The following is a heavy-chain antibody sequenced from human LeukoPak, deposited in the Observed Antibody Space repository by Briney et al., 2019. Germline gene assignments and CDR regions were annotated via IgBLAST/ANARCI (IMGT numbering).Heavy chain of an antibody. CDR2: ISGSGGST. CDR1: GFTFSSYA. D-gene: IGHD6-13*01. J-gene: IGHJ4*02. Sequence: GGSLRLSCAASGFTFSSYAMSWVRQAPGKGLEWVSAISGSGGSTYYADSVKGRFTISRDNSKNTLYLQMNSLRSEDTAVYYCAKEPSSGWYRHYFDYWGQGTLVTVSS. V-gene: IGHV3-23*01. CDR3: AKEPSSGWYRHYFDY.